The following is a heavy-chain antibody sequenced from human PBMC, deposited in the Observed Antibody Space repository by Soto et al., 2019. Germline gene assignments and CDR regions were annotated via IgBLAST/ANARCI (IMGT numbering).Heavy chain of an antibody. CDR2: INPSGGST. Sequence: QVQLVQSGAEVKKPGASVKVSCKASGYTFTSYYMHWVRQAPGQGLEWMGIINPSGGSTSYAQKFQGRVTMTRDTSTSTVYMELSSLRSEDTAVYYCAIGRGYYYDSRGYSFDYWGQGTLVTVSS. V-gene: IGHV1-46*01. CDR1: GYTFTSYY. CDR3: AIGRGYYYDSRGYSFDY. J-gene: IGHJ4*02. D-gene: IGHD3-22*01.